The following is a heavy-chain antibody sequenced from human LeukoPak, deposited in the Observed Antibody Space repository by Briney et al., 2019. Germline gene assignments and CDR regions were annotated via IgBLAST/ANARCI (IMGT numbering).Heavy chain of an antibody. CDR1: GFTFSSYA. V-gene: IGHV3-23*01. CDR3: AKDYYGSGSYYQGGLDY. Sequence: AGGSLRLSCAASGFTFSSYAMSWVRQAPGKGLEWVSAISGSGGSTYYADSVKGRFTISRDNSKNTLYLQMNSLRAEDTAVYYCAKDYYGSGSYYQGGLDYWGQGTLVTVSS. CDR2: ISGSGGST. J-gene: IGHJ4*02. D-gene: IGHD3-10*01.